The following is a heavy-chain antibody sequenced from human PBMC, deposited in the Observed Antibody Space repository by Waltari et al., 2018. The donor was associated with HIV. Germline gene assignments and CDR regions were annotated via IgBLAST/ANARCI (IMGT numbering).Heavy chain of an antibody. CDR1: GLTFRRYW. Sequence: QLVESGGGLVQQGGSLRVSCAASGLTFRRYWMSWVRQAPGKGLEWVANIKQDGSEKYYVDSVRGRFTISRDNTNNLLYLQMNSLRAEDTAVYYCARFLYAYYDSNDFYRPYYYGMDVWGQGTTVTVSS. V-gene: IGHV3-7*01. CDR2: IKQDGSEK. D-gene: IGHD3-22*01. J-gene: IGHJ6*02. CDR3: ARFLYAYYDSNDFYRPYYYGMDV.